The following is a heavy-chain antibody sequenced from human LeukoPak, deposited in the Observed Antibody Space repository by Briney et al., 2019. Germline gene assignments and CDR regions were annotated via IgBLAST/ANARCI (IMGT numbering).Heavy chain of an antibody. V-gene: IGHV3-23*01. CDR2: ISGSGGST. Sequence: GGSLRLSCAASGFTFSSYAMSWVRQAPGKGLEWVSAISGSGGSTYYADSVKGRSTISRDNSKNTLYLQMNSLRAEDTAVYYCAKDIVLMVYASYWGQGTPVTVSS. CDR1: GFTFSSYA. D-gene: IGHD2-8*01. J-gene: IGHJ4*02. CDR3: AKDIVLMVYASY.